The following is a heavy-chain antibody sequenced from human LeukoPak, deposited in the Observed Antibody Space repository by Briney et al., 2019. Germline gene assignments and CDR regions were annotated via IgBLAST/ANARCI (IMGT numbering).Heavy chain of an antibody. CDR2: INHSGST. V-gene: IGHV4-34*01. Sequence: SETLSLTCAVYSGSFSGYYWSWIRQPPGKGLEWIGEINHSGSTNYNPSLKSRVTISVDTSKNQFSLKLSSVTAADTAVYYCARESPGGRWLQYWGQGTLVTVSS. D-gene: IGHD5-24*01. J-gene: IGHJ4*02. CDR3: ARESPGGRWLQY. CDR1: SGSFSGYY.